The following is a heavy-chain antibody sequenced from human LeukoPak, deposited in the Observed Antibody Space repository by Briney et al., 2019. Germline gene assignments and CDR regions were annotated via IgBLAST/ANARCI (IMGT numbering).Heavy chain of an antibody. V-gene: IGHV3-15*01. Sequence: GGSLRLSCAASRFTFSSYSMNWVRQVPGKGLEWVGRIRRKTDGETTDHAAPVKGRFTISRDDSKNTLYLQMNSLKTEDTAVYYCVTDLVIKGYFDYWGQGALVTVSS. CDR1: RFTFSSYS. D-gene: IGHD2-21*01. CDR3: VTDLVIKGYFDY. J-gene: IGHJ4*02. CDR2: IRRKTDGETT.